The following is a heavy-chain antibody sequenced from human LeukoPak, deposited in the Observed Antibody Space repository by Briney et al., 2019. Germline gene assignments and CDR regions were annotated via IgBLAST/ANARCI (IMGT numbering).Heavy chain of an antibody. CDR3: ASPPDIVVIPAAVTDYYYMGV. D-gene: IGHD2-2*01. J-gene: IGHJ6*03. V-gene: IGHV3-48*04. CDR2: ISSSGRTR. Sequence: GSLRLSCAASGFTFSPYNLNWVRQAPGKGLEWVSHISSSGRTRYYAASVKGRFTISRDNAKNSLYLQMNSLRAEDTAVYYCASPPDIVVIPAAVTDYYYMGVWGKGTTVTVSS. CDR1: GFTFSPYN.